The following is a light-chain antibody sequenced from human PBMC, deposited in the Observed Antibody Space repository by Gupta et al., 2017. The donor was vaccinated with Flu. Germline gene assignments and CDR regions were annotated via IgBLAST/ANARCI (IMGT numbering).Light chain of an antibody. CDR1: QSVSNN. CDR2: GAS. CDR3: QQYNNWPFT. Sequence: EIVMTQSPATLSVSPGERATLSCRASQSVSNNLAWYQQIRGQAPRLLMYGASTRATGIPARFSGSGSGTEFTLTISGLQSGDFAVYSCQQYNNWPFTFGQGTKVEIK. V-gene: IGKV3-15*01. J-gene: IGKJ2*01.